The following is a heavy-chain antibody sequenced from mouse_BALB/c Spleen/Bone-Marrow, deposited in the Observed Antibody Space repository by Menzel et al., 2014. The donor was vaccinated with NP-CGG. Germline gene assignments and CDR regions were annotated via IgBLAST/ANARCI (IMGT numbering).Heavy chain of an antibody. J-gene: IGHJ4*01. CDR2: IDPSDSET. CDR1: GYSFTSYW. Sequence: VYLHQSGPQLVRPGASVKISCKDSGYSFTSYWMHWVQQRPGQGLEWIGMIDPSDSETRLNQKFKEKATLTVAKSSSTAYMQLSIPTPVDSAVYYCARDGITTATYYYAMDYWGQGTSVTVSS. CDR3: ARDGITTATYYYAMDY. D-gene: IGHD2-4*01. V-gene: IGHV1S127*01.